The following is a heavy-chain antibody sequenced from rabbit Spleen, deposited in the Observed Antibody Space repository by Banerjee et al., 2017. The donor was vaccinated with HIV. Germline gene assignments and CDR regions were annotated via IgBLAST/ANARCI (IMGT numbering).Heavy chain of an antibody. V-gene: IGHV1S40*01. CDR1: GFSFSSNYY. J-gene: IGHJ3*01. D-gene: IGHD4-1*01. Sequence: QSLEESGGDLVKPGASLTLTCTASGFSFSSNYYMCWVRQAPGKGLEWIGIIYGAKGSTDYASWVNGRFTISSDNAQSTVDLKMTSLTAADTATYFCARAIVPWLGLTRLDLWGQGTLVTVS. CDR2: IYGAKGST. CDR3: ARAIVPWLGLTRLDL.